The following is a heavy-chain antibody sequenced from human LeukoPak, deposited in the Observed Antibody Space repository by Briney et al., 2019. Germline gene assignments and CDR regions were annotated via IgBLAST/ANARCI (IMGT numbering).Heavy chain of an antibody. CDR3: AKSQWNSGYDYTDWFDP. J-gene: IGHJ5*02. Sequence: GRALRLSCAASGFTFSSYGMHWVRQAPGKGVEWVAVIWYDGSNKYYADSVKGRFTISRDNSKNTLYLQMNSLRAVDTAVYYCAKSQWNSGYDYTDWFDPWGQGTLVTVSS. V-gene: IGHV3-33*06. D-gene: IGHD5-12*01. CDR2: IWYDGSNK. CDR1: GFTFSSYG.